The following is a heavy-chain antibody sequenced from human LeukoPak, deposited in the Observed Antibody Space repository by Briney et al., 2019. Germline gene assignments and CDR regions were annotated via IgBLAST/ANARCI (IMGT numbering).Heavy chain of an antibody. D-gene: IGHD1-14*01. CDR1: GGSISSGGYY. CDR2: IYYSGST. V-gene: IGHV4-30-4*01. J-gene: IGHJ4*02. CDR3: ARGGHNTGYDY. Sequence: SSQTLSLTCTVSGGSISSGGYYWSWIRQPPGKGLEWIGYIYYSGSTYYNPSLKSRVTISVDTSKNQFSLKLSSVTAADTAVYYCARGGHNTGYDYWGQGTLVTVSS.